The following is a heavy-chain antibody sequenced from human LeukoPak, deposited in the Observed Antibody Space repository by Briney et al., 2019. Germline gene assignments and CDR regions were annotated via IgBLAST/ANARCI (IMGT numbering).Heavy chain of an antibody. CDR1: SGSISSNNYY. CDR2: IYYTGST. CDR3: ARLVSYDVLTENFYKYYMDV. V-gene: IGHV4-39*01. J-gene: IGHJ6*03. Sequence: SETLSLTCTVSSGSISSNNYYWGWIRQPPGKGLEWIGSIYYTGSTFYNPSLKSRVTMSLDALKNQFALKVTSVTATDTAVYYCARLVSYDVLTENFYKYYMDVWGKGTTVTVSS. D-gene: IGHD3-9*01.